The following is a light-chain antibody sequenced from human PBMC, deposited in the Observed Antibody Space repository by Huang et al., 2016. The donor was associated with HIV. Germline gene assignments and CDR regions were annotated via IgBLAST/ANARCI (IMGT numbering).Light chain of an antibody. CDR3: QHYGSSPFT. CDR1: QSVSSSY. J-gene: IGKJ3*01. V-gene: IGKV3-20*01. CDR2: GAS. Sequence: DIVLTQSPGTLSLSLGVRATLSCRAIQSVSSSYLGWYQQKPGQAPRLLIYGASSGASGNPDRCSGSGSGTDFTLTISRREPEDFAVYYCQHYGSSPFTFGPGTKVDIK.